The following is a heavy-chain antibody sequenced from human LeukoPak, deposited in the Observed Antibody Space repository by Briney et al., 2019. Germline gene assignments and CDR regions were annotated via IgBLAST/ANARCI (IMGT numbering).Heavy chain of an antibody. Sequence: GRSLRLSCAASGFTFGSYGMHWVRQAPGKGLEWVAVIWYDGSNKYYADFVKGRFTISRDNSKKTLYLQMNNLRAEDTAVYYCARKKRVDTDSIMVYYYYAMDVWGQGTTVTVSS. CDR1: GFTFGSYG. J-gene: IGHJ6*02. D-gene: IGHD5-18*01. CDR2: IWYDGSNK. V-gene: IGHV3-33*01. CDR3: ARKKRVDTDSIMVYYYYAMDV.